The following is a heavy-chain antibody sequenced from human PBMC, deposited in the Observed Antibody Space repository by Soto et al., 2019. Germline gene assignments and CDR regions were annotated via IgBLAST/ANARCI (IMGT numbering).Heavy chain of an antibody. CDR2: ISYDGSNK. J-gene: IGHJ4*02. CDR3: ATDIVLMVYAYD. CDR1: GFTFSSYA. D-gene: IGHD2-8*01. V-gene: IGHV3-30-3*01. Sequence: GGSLRLSCAASGFTFSSYAMHWVRQAPGKGLEWVAVISYDGSNKYYADSVKGRFTISRDNSKYTLYLQMNSLRAEDTAVYYCATDIVLMVYAYDWGQGTLVTVSS.